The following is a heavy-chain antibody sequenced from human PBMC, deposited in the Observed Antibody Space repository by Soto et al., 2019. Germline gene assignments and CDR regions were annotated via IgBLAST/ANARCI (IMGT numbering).Heavy chain of an antibody. J-gene: IGHJ5*02. D-gene: IGHD2-15*01. V-gene: IGHV4-30-4*01. CDR1: GGSISSGDYY. CDR2: IYYSGST. Sequence: PSETLSLTCTVSGGSISSGDYYWGWIRHPPGKGLEWIGYIYYSGSTYYNPSLKSRVTISVDTSKNQFSLKLSSVTAADTAVYYCARASGYCSGGSCYSFSAVIRFDPWGQGTLVTV. CDR3: ARASGYCSGGSCYSFSAVIRFDP.